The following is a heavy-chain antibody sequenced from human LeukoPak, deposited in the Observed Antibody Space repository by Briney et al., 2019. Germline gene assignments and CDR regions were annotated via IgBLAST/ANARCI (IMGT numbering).Heavy chain of an antibody. D-gene: IGHD2-21*02. CDR2: ISYDGSNK. V-gene: IGHV3-30*18. CDR3: AKDWAPYCGGDCYFNY. Sequence: GGSLRLSCAASGFIFNNYGMHWVRQAPGKGLEWVAVISYDGSNKNYADSVKGRFTISRDSSKNTVYLQMNRLRVEDTAVYYCAKDWAPYCGGDCYFNYWGQGTLVTVSS. J-gene: IGHJ4*02. CDR1: GFIFNNYG.